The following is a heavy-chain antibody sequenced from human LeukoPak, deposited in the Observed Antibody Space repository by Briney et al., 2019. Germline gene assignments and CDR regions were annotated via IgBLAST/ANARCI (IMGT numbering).Heavy chain of an antibody. D-gene: IGHD6-13*01. J-gene: IGHJ3*02. CDR3: ARPATPGRAVAFDI. Sequence: PGGSLRLSCAASGFTFSSYAMHWVRQAPGKGLEWVAVISYDGSNKYYADSVKGRFTISRDNSKNTLYLQMNSLRAEDTAVYYCARPATPGRAVAFDIWGQGTMVTVSS. CDR1: GFTFSSYA. CDR2: ISYDGSNK. V-gene: IGHV3-30*04.